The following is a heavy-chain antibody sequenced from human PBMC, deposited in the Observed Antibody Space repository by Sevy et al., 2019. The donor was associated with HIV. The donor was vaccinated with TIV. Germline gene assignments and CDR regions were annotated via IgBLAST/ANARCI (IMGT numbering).Heavy chain of an antibody. CDR1: GLTFSSYW. J-gene: IGHJ1*01. CDR2: INQGGSQE. CDR3: ATILPAGVPAEYFQH. Sequence: GGSLRLSCAASGLTFSSYWMTWVRQAPGMGLEWVANINQGGSQEYYVDSVKGRFTISRDNAKNSLYLQINSLRAEDTAVYYCATILPAGVPAEYFQHWGQGTLVTVSS. V-gene: IGHV3-7*01. D-gene: IGHD2-2*01.